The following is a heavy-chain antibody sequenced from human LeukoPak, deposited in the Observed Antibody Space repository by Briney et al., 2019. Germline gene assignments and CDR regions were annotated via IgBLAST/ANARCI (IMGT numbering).Heavy chain of an antibody. Sequence: GGSLRLSCAASGFTFSTSGMNWVRQAPGKGLEWVSFISSSSNTIYYADSVKGRFTISRDNAKNSLYLQMNSLRAEDTAVYYCARDLVITGTALDYWGQGTLVTVSS. CDR1: GFTFSTSG. D-gene: IGHD1-7*01. V-gene: IGHV3-48*04. CDR3: ARDLVITGTALDY. J-gene: IGHJ4*02. CDR2: ISSSSNTI.